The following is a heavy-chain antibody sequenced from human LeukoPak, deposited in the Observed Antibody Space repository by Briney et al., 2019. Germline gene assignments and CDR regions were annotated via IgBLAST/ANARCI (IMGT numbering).Heavy chain of an antibody. CDR1: GFTVSSNY. D-gene: IGHD5-12*01. CDR2: IYSGGTT. J-gene: IGHJ3*02. V-gene: IGHV3-53*01. Sequence: PGGSLRLSCAASGFTVSSNYMSWVRQAPGKGLEWVSLIYSGGTTYYADSVKGRITISRDNSKNTLHLQMNRMRVEDTAVYYCAGTLYSGYGLGSLGAFDIWGQGTMVTVSS. CDR3: AGTLYSGYGLGSLGAFDI.